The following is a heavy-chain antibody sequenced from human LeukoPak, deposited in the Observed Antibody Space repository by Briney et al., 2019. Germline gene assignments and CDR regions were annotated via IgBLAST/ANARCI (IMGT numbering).Heavy chain of an antibody. D-gene: IGHD4-17*01. CDR2: INHTGIT. J-gene: IGHJ5*02. V-gene: IGHV4-34*01. CDR1: GGSFSGYY. CDR3: ARRRGDYIPNWFDP. Sequence: SETLSLTCAVYGGSFSGYYWSWIRQPPGKGLEWIGEINHTGITNYKSSLKSRVTISVDTSKNQFSLKLSSVTAADTAVYYCARRRGDYIPNWFDPWGQGTLVTVSS.